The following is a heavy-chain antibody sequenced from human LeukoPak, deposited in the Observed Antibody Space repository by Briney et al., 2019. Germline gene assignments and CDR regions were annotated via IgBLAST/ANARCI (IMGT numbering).Heavy chain of an antibody. J-gene: IGHJ4*02. CDR2: ISGSGGST. Sequence: PGGSLRLYCAAPGFTFSSYAMSWVRQAPGKGLEWVSAISGSGGSTYYADSVKGRFTISRDNSKNTLYLQMNSLRAEDTAVYYCAKDWLVGEADYFDYWGQGTLVTVSS. D-gene: IGHD6-19*01. CDR3: AKDWLVGEADYFDY. V-gene: IGHV3-23*01. CDR1: GFTFSSYA.